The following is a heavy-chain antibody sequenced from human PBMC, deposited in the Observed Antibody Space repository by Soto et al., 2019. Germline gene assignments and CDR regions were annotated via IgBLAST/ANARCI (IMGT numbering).Heavy chain of an antibody. CDR3: SRERQYEPLLY. Sequence: QVQLVQSGVEVKKPGASVKVSCQASGYTFTNYGITWLRQAPGQGLEWMGWASAYNRNTNYAQRFQDRITMTTNTSTRTAYMELRKLKADDTAIYFCSRERQYEPLLYWGQGTLVTVAS. CDR2: ASAYNRNT. D-gene: IGHD2-2*01. J-gene: IGHJ4*02. CDR1: GYTFTNYG. V-gene: IGHV1-18*01.